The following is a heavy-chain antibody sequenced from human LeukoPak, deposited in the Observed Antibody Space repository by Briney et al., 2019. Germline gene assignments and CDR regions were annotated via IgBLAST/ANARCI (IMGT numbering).Heavy chain of an antibody. CDR2: ISYDGSNK. D-gene: IGHD2-15*01. CDR3: AKADYCSGGSCYYFDY. Sequence: GGSLRLSCAASGFTFSSYGMHWVRQAPGKGLEWVAVISYDGSNKYYADSVKGRFTISRDNSKNTLYLQMNSLRAEDTAVYHCAKADYCSGGSCYYFDYWGQGTLVTVSS. J-gene: IGHJ4*02. V-gene: IGHV3-30*18. CDR1: GFTFSSYG.